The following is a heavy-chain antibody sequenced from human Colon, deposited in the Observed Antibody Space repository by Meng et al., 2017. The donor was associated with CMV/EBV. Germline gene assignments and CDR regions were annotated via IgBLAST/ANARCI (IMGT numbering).Heavy chain of an antibody. D-gene: IGHD2-2*01. CDR1: GFIFSSYA. CDR3: AKGLWDIVVVPAEDY. J-gene: IGHJ4*02. CDR2: ISYDGSNK. V-gene: IGHV3-30*04. Sequence: GGSLRLSCAASGFIFSSYAMHWVRQAPGKGLEWVAVISYDGSNKYYADSVKGRFTISRDNSKNTLYLQMNSLRAEDTAVYYCAKGLWDIVVVPAEDYWGQGTLVTVSS.